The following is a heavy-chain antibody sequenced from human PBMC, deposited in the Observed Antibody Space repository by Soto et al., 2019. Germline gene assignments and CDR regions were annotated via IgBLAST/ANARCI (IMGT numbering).Heavy chain of an antibody. D-gene: IGHD2-15*01. CDR1: GFTFSSYA. J-gene: IGHJ3*01. CDR2: ISYDGSNK. Sequence: QVQLVESGGGVVQPGRSLRLSCAASGFTFSSYAMHWVRQAPGKGLEWVAVISYDGSNKYYADSVKGRFTISRDNSKNPLYLQMNSLRAEDTAVYYCERVCSGGSCYSWAAFDLWGQGKMVNVSS. CDR3: ERVCSGGSCYSWAAFDL. V-gene: IGHV3-30-3*01.